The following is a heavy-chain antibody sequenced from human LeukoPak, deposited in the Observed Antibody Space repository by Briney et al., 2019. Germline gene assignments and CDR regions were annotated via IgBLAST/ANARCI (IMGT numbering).Heavy chain of an antibody. CDR2: ISSSSSYI. CDR3: DV. V-gene: IGHV3-21*01. CDR1: GFTFSTYS. D-gene: IGHD1-26*01. Sequence: GGSLRLSCAASGFTFSTYSMNWVRQAPGKGLEWVSSISSSSSYIYYADSVKGRFTISRAEDTAVYYCARAYSERYGLGYYYMDVWGKGTTVTISS. J-gene: IGHJ6*03.